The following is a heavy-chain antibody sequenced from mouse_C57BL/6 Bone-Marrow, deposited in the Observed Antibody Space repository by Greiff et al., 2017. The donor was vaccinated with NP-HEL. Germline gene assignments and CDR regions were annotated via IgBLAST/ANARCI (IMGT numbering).Heavy chain of an antibody. D-gene: IGHD1-1*01. CDR3: AVYGSSSFNV. Sequence: QVQLQQSGAELVKPGASVKLSCKASGYTFTSYWMQWVKQRPGQGLEWIGEIDPSDSYTNYNQKFKGKATLTGDTSSRTAYMQLSSLTSAASAVYYCAVYGSSSFNVWGTGTTVTVSA. CDR1: GYTFTSYW. V-gene: IGHV1-50*01. CDR2: IDPSDSYT. J-gene: IGHJ1*03.